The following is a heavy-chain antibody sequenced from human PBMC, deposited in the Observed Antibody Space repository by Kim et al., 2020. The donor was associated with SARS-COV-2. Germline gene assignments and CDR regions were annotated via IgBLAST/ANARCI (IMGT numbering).Heavy chain of an antibody. CDR3: ARYYYGSGSYYAPNFDY. V-gene: IGHV1-3*01. D-gene: IGHD3-10*01. J-gene: IGHJ4*02. Sequence: FQGRGTITRDTSASTAYMELSSLRSEDTAVYYCARYYYGSGSYYAPNFDYWGQGTLVTVSS.